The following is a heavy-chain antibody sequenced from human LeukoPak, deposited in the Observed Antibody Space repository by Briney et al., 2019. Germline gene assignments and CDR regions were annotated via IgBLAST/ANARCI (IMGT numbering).Heavy chain of an antibody. J-gene: IGHJ4*02. CDR2: IGTGGDT. V-gene: IGHV3-13*01. D-gene: IGHD1-26*01. Sequence: GGSLRLSCAASGFTFSSADLHWVRQVTGKGLEWVSAIGTGGDTYYADSVRGRFTISRDNAKNSLYLQMNSLRAEDTAVYYCARRDPGSYSDYWGQGTLVTVSS. CDR1: GFTFSSAD. CDR3: ARRDPGSYSDY.